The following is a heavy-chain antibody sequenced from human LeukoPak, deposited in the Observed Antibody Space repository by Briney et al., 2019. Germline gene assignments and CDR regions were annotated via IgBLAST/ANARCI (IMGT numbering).Heavy chain of an antibody. J-gene: IGHJ6*03. CDR2: ISWNSVRI. CDR3: VKDMGSGERTHLWPPRAGTVSSQYMDA. Sequence: PGGSLRLSCEGAGFTFADYAMHWVRQVPGKGLEWVSGISWNSVRIGYVDSVKGRFTISRDNAKKSLYLQMNSLRVEDTALYYCVKDMGSGERTHLWPPRAGTVSSQYMDAWGQGTTVIVSS. CDR1: GFTFADYA. V-gene: IGHV3-9*01. D-gene: IGHD7-27*01.